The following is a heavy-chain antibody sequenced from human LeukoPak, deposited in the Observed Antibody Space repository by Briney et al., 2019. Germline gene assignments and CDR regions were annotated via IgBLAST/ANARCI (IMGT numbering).Heavy chain of an antibody. D-gene: IGHD1-26*01. J-gene: IGHJ4*02. CDR3: ARGGGSYYFDY. CDR2: IYRGGST. Sequence: PGGSLRPSCAASGFIVSNIYMNWVRQAPGKGLEWVSVIYRGGSTNFADSVKGRFTISRDNSKNTLYLQMNSLRAEDTAVYYCARGGGSYYFDYWGQGTLVTVSS. V-gene: IGHV3-53*01. CDR1: GFIVSNIY.